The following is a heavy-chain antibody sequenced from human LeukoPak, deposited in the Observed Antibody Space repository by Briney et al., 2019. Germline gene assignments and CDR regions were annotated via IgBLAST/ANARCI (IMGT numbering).Heavy chain of an antibody. CDR1: GFTFSSYS. V-gene: IGHV3-21*01. CDR2: ISSSSSYI. Sequence: GGSLRLSCAASGFTFSSYSMNWVRQAPGQGLEWVSSISSSSSYIYYADSLKGRFTISRDNATNSVYMQMNSLRAEDTAVYYCARDDSSGYYQDYWGQGTLVTVSS. J-gene: IGHJ4*02. D-gene: IGHD3-22*01. CDR3: ARDDSSGYYQDY.